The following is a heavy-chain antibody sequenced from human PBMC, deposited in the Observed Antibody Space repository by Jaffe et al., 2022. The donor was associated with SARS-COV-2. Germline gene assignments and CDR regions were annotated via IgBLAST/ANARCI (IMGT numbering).Heavy chain of an antibody. CDR2: FSATGSS. V-gene: IGHV4-4*07. Sequence: QVQLQESGPGLVKPSETLSLTCSVSGGSINYNYCSWIRQPAGKGLEWIGRFSATGSSNYNPSLKTRVTMSVDTSKTQFSLKLNSVTAADTAVYFCAREIVVANDWYLDVWGRGTLVTVSS. J-gene: IGHJ2*01. CDR1: GGSINYNY. D-gene: IGHD2-15*01. CDR3: AREIVVANDWYLDV.